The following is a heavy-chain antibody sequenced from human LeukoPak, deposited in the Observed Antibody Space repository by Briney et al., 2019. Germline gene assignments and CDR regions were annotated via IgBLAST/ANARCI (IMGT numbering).Heavy chain of an antibody. CDR3: ARHYSNFGHDNWFDP. CDR1: GGSISSYY. V-gene: IGHV4-59*08. J-gene: IGHJ5*02. D-gene: IGHD4-4*01. Sequence: SETLSLTCTVSGGSISSYYWSWIRQPPGKGLEWIGYIYYSGSTNYNPSLKSRVTISVHTSKNQFSLKLSSVTAADTAVYYCARHYSNFGHDNWFDPWGQGTLVTVSS. CDR2: IYYSGST.